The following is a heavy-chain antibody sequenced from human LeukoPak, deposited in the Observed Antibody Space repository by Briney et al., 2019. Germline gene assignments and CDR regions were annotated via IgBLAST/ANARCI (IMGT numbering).Heavy chain of an antibody. CDR2: MNPNSGNT. J-gene: IGHJ3*02. V-gene: IGHV1-8*03. D-gene: IGHD3-22*01. CDR3: AREDYYDSSGNDAFDI. CDR1: GYTFTSYD. Sequence: ASVKVSCKASGYTFTSYDINWVRQATGQGLEWMGWMNPNSGNTGYAQKFQGRVTITRNTSISTAYMELSSLRSEDTAVYYCAREDYYDSSGNDAFDIWGQGTMVTVSS.